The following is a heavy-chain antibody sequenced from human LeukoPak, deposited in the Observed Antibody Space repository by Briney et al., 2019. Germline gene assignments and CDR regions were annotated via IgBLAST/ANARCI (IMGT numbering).Heavy chain of an antibody. CDR2: LNGDGTNI. CDR1: GFTFSNYW. CDR3: ARGITMIVVAPGY. V-gene: IGHV3-74*01. J-gene: IGHJ4*02. Sequence: GGSLRLSCVASGFTFSNYWMQWVRQVPGKGLVWVSRLNGDGTNIIYADSVKGRFTISRDNAKNSLYLQMNSLRAEDTAVYYCARGITMIVVAPGYWGQGTLVTVSS. D-gene: IGHD3-22*01.